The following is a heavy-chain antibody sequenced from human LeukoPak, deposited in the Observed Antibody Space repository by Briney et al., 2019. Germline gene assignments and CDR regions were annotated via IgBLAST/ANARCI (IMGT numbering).Heavy chain of an antibody. J-gene: IGHJ6*02. CDR3: ARARPYCPDGVCLKYDYGMDV. V-gene: IGHV1-46*01. CDR2: INPNGGST. CDR1: GYTFTNYY. D-gene: IGHD2-8*01. Sequence: ASVKVSCKASGYTFTNYYMHWVRQAPGQGLEWMGIINPNGGSTSYAQKFQGRVTMTRDTSTGTVYMELSSLRSEDTAVYYCARARPYCPDGVCLKYDYGMDVWGQGTTVIVSS.